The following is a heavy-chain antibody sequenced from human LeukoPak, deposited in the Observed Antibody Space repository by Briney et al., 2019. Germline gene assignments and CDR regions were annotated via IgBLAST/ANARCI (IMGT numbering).Heavy chain of an antibody. D-gene: IGHD5-24*01. J-gene: IGHJ4*02. CDR2: IYYSGST. V-gene: IGHV4-59*01. Sequence: SETLSLTCTVSGGSISSYYWSWIRQPPGKGLEWIGYIYYSGSTNYNPSLKSRVTIPVDTSKNQFSLKLSSVTAADTAVYYCARGEMATSFDYWGQGTLVTVSS. CDR1: GGSISSYY. CDR3: ARGEMATSFDY.